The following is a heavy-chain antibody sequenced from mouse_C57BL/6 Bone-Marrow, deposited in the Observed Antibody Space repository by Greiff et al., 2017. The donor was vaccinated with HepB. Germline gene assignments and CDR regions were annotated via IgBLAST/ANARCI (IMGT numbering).Heavy chain of an antibody. CDR1: GYSITSGYY. Sequence: EVQRVESGPGLVKPSQSLSLTCSVTGYSITSGYYWNWIRQFPGNKLEWMGYISYDGSNNYNPSLKNRISITRDTSKNQFFLKLNSVTTEDTATYYCARDRAGTYYFDYWGQGTTLTVSS. D-gene: IGHD3-1*01. CDR3: ARDRAGTYYFDY. J-gene: IGHJ2*01. CDR2: ISYDGSN. V-gene: IGHV3-6*01.